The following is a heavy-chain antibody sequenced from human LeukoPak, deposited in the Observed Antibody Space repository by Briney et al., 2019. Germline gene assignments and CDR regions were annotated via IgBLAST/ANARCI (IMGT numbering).Heavy chain of an antibody. CDR3: ARDYYDSSGYSLFAL. CDR2: IYASGNT. D-gene: IGHD3-22*01. CDR1: GGSISSYY. V-gene: IGHV4-4*07. J-gene: IGHJ5*02. Sequence: SETLSLTCTVSGGSISSYYWSWLRQPAGKGLGWIGRIYASGNTDYNPSLTSRVTMSIDTSKSQFSLRLTSVTAADTAVYYCARDYYDSSGYSLFALWGQGTLITVSS.